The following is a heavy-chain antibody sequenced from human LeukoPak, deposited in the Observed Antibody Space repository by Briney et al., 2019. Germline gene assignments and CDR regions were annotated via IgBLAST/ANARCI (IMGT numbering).Heavy chain of an antibody. Sequence: ASVKVSCKASGYTFTGYYMRWVRQAPGQGLEWMGWINPNSGGTNYAQKFQGRVTMTRDTSISTAYMELSRLRSDDTAVYYCARNYYDSSGYYFWFDPWGQGTLVTVSS. V-gene: IGHV1-2*02. J-gene: IGHJ5*02. CDR1: GYTFTGYY. CDR2: INPNSGGT. D-gene: IGHD3-22*01. CDR3: ARNYYDSSGYYFWFDP.